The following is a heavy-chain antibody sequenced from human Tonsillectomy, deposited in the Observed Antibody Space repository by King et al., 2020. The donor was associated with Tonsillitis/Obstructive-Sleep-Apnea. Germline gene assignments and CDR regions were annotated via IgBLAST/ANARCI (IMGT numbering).Heavy chain of an antibody. CDR2: ISSSSSYI. V-gene: IGHV3-21*01. D-gene: IGHD1-26*01. CDR3: ARDSRPYSGSLYYFDY. CDR1: GFTFSSYS. Sequence: VQLVESGGGLVKPGGSLRLSCAPSGFTFSSYSMNWVRQAPGKGLEWVSSISSSSSYIYYADSVKGRFTISRDNAKNSLYLQMNSLRAEDTAVYYCARDSRPYSGSLYYFDYWGQGTLVTVSS. J-gene: IGHJ4*02.